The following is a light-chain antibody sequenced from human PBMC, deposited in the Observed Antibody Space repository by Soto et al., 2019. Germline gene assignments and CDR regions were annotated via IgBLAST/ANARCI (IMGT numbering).Light chain of an antibody. Sequence: DIQMTQSPSSLSASVGRRFTFNCRASQDIGHSLAWYQQKTGKPIQLLIYGASTLHSGVPSRFSGSSYGTDFNLTISSLQSEDFAVYYCQQYNNWPLTFGGGTKVDI. CDR1: QDIGHS. V-gene: IGKV1-27*01. J-gene: IGKJ4*01. CDR3: QQYNNWPLT. CDR2: GAS.